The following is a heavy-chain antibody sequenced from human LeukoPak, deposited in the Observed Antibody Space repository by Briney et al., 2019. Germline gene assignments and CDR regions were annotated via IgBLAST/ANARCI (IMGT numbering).Heavy chain of an antibody. CDR1: GYSFTSYW. J-gene: IGHJ3*02. V-gene: IGHV5-51*01. D-gene: IGHD2-2*01. Sequence: GESLKISCKGSGYSFTSYWIGWVRQMPGKGLEWMGIIYPGDSDTRYSPSFQGQVTISADKSISTAYLQWSSQKASDTAMYYCARLSGLARTLADAFDIWGQGTMVTVSS. CDR2: IYPGDSDT. CDR3: ARLSGLARTLADAFDI.